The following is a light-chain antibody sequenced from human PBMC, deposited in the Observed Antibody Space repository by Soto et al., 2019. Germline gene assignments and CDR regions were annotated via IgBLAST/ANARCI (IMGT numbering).Light chain of an antibody. V-gene: IGKV3-20*01. CDR2: GAS. CDR1: QSVSSHY. Sequence: EIVMTQSPATLSVSPGERATLSFRASQSVSSHYLAWYQQKPGQAPRLLISGASSRAAGIPDRFSGSRSVTDFTLTISRLEPEDFAVYYCQQYGNSPWTFGQGTKVDIK. CDR3: QQYGNSPWT. J-gene: IGKJ1*01.